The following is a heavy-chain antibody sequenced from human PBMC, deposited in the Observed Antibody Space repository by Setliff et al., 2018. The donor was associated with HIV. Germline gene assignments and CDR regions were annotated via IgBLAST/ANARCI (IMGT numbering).Heavy chain of an antibody. V-gene: IGHV1-46*01. CDR2: VNTVGGGA. Sequence: ASVKVSCKTSGYTFTNYYMHWMRQAPGQGLEWMGVVNTVGGGASYAQKFQGRLTVTRDTSTSTVYMELSSLRSEATAVYYCAREGQVVVTAKGFDYWGLGTLVTVS. J-gene: IGHJ4*02. CDR3: AREGQVVVTAKGFDY. CDR1: GYTFTNYY. D-gene: IGHD2-15*01.